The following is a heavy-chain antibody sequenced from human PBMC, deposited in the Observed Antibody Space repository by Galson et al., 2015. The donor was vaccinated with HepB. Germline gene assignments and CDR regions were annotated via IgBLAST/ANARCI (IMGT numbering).Heavy chain of an antibody. CDR1: GFTFSDAY. Sequence: SLRLSCAASGFTFSDAYMNWVRQAPGKGLAWVGRITNEKDGGTTDYAAPVKGRCFISRDDSKNTLYLQMNSLKIEDTAIYYCVVAMEYWGQGTLVTVSS. J-gene: IGHJ4*02. D-gene: IGHD2/OR15-2a*01. CDR3: VVAMEY. CDR2: ITNEKDGGTT. V-gene: IGHV3-15*07.